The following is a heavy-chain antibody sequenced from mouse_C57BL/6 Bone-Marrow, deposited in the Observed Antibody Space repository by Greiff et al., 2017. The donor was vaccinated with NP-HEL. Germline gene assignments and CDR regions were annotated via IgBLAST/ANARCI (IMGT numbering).Heavy chain of an antibody. CDR1: GFTFSSYA. Sequence: EVKLVESGGGLVKPGGSLKLSCAASGFTFSSYAMSWVRQTPEKRLAWVATISDGGSYTYYPDNVKGRFTISRDNAKNNLYLQMSHLKSEDTAMYYCARDRGYYGSRNLDYWGQGTTLTVSS. V-gene: IGHV5-4*01. CDR2: ISDGGSYT. D-gene: IGHD1-1*01. CDR3: ARDRGYYGSRNLDY. J-gene: IGHJ2*01.